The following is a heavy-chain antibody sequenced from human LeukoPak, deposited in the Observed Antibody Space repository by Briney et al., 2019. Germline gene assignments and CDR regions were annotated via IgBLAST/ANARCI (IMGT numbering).Heavy chain of an antibody. V-gene: IGHV7-4-1*02. CDR2: INTNTGNP. D-gene: IGHD3-22*01. Sequence: ASVKVSCKASGYTFTGYAMNWVRQAPGQGLEWMGWINTNTGNPTYGQGFTGRFVFSLDTSVNTAYLQISSLKAEDTAVYYCARDLPYDSSGYSKGGFDYWGQGTLVTVSS. CDR1: GYTFTGYA. CDR3: ARDLPYDSSGYSKGGFDY. J-gene: IGHJ4*02.